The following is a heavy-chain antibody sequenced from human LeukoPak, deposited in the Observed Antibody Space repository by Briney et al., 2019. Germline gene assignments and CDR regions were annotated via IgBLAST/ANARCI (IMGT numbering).Heavy chain of an antibody. D-gene: IGHD5-18*01. CDR2: IFGSGGSP. V-gene: IGHV3-23*01. CDR1: GFTFGSHA. CDR3: GKTTVGYSSGQKPAWPVDY. Sequence: GGSLRLFCEASGFTFGSHAMYWVRQAPGKGLEGVAGIFGSGGSPHYADPVKGRFTISRDNSRDTVYLQINSLRAEDTAVYYCGKTTVGYSSGQKPAWPVDYWGQGTLVTVSS. J-gene: IGHJ4*02.